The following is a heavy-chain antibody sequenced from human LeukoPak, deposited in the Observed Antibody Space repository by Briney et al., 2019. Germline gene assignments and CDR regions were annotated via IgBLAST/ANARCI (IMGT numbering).Heavy chain of an antibody. D-gene: IGHD1-14*01. CDR1: GGSLSSGNW. CDR2: IFHSGST. Sequence: PSETLSLTCGVSGGSLSSGNWWSWVRQPPGKELEWIGEIFHSGSTNFNPSLKSRVTISIDKSKNQFSLEVTSVTAADTAVYYCARNAAYNLDYWGQGILVTVSS. CDR3: ARNAAYNLDY. J-gene: IGHJ4*02. V-gene: IGHV4-4*02.